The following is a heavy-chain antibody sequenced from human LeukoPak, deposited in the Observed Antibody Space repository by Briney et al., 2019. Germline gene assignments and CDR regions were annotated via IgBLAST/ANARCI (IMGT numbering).Heavy chain of an antibody. D-gene: IGHD6-19*01. CDR2: INPNTGGT. V-gene: IGHV1-2*02. CDR3: ARDVRIAVAAPDY. CDR1: GDTFTGYY. J-gene: IGHJ4*02. Sequence: ASVKVSCKASGDTFTGYYVHLVRQSPGQGLEGMGWINPNTGGTDYAQNFQGRVTMTRDTSISTAYMELSRLRSDDPAVYYCARDVRIAVAAPDYWGQGSLVSVSS.